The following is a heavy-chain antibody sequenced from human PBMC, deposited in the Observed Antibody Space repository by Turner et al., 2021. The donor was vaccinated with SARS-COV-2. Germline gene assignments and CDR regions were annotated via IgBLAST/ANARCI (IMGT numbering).Heavy chain of an antibody. V-gene: IGHV3-33*01. J-gene: IGHJ3*02. CDR2: IWFDGNNK. Sequence: QVQLVESGGGVVQPGRSLRLSCAASGFTFSSYGKHWVRHAPGKGLEWVAVIWFDGNNKYYADSVKGRFTISRDNSKNTLYLQMNSLRAEDTAVYYCAREDLYDSSGYYYSGAFDIWGQGTMVTVSS. CDR3: AREDLYDSSGYYYSGAFDI. D-gene: IGHD3-22*01. CDR1: GFTFSSYG.